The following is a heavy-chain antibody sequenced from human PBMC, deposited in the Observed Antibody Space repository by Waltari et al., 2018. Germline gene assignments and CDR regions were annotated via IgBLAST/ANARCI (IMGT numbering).Heavy chain of an antibody. J-gene: IGHJ4*02. D-gene: IGHD2-8*01. Sequence: QVQLQQWGAGLLKPSETLSLTCAVYGGSFSGYYWSWIRQPPGKGLEWIGETNHSGSTNYNPSIKSRVTISVDTSKNQFSLKLSSVTAADTAVYYCARDTNGSGFYWGQGTLVTVSS. V-gene: IGHV4-34*01. CDR1: GGSFSGYY. CDR3: ARDTNGSGFY. CDR2: TNHSGST.